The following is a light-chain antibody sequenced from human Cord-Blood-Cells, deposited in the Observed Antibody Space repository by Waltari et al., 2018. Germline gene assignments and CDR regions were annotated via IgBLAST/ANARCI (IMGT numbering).Light chain of an antibody. CDR1: QSVSSY. J-gene: IGKJ2*01. CDR3: QQRSNWYT. Sequence: EIVLTQSPATLSLSPGERATLSCRASQSVSSYLAWYQQKPGQAPRLPIYDASNRATGIPAGFSGRGSGTDFTLTISSLEPEDFAVYYCQQRSNWYTFGQGTKLEIK. CDR2: DAS. V-gene: IGKV3-11*01.